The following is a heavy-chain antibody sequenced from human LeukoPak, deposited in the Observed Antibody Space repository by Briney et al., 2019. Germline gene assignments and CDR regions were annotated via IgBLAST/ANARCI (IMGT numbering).Heavy chain of an antibody. D-gene: IGHD5-12*01. CDR2: ISSNGGST. CDR1: GFTFSSYA. Sequence: GSLRLSCAASGFTFSSYAMHWVRPAPGKGLEYVSAISSNGGSTYYANSVKGRFTISRDNSKNTLYLQMGSLRAEDMAVYYCARAGDIVATELDYWGQGTLVTVSS. V-gene: IGHV3-64*01. J-gene: IGHJ4*02. CDR3: ARAGDIVATELDY.